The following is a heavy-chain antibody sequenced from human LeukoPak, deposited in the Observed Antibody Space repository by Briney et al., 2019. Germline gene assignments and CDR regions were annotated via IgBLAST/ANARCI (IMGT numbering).Heavy chain of an antibody. Sequence: PGGSLRLSCAASGFTFSSYAMTWVRQAPGKGVEWVSGISGGGGSTYYADSVKGRFTVSRDNSKNMLYLQMNSLRAEDTAVYYCAKLSAIVVVSGARRFDYWGQGTLVTVSS. D-gene: IGHD2-2*01. CDR2: ISGGGGST. J-gene: IGHJ4*02. CDR1: GFTFSSYA. V-gene: IGHV3-23*01. CDR3: AKLSAIVVVSGARRFDY.